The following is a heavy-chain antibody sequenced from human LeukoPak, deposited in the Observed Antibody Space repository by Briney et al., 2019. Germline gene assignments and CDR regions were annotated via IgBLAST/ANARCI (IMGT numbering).Heavy chain of an antibody. CDR1: GGSFSGYY. CDR2: INHSGST. V-gene: IGHV4-34*01. Sequence: SETLSLTCAVYGGSFSGYYWSWIRQPPGKGLEWIGEINHSGSTNYNPSLKSRVTISVDTFKNQFSLKLSSVTAADTAVYYCARTDIITGTTGFDYWGQGTLVTVSS. D-gene: IGHD1-7*01. CDR3: ARTDIITGTTGFDY. J-gene: IGHJ4*02.